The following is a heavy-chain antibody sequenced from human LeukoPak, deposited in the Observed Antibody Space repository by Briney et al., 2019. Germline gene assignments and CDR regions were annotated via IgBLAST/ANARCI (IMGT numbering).Heavy chain of an antibody. D-gene: IGHD3/OR15-3a*01. CDR1: GVSISSCNSY. CDR2: FYYSGDT. Sequence: SDTLSLICTVSGVSISSCNSYWGWIRQPPGKGLEWIGSFYYSGDTYYNPSLKSHVSISIDPSKNQSSLRLTDGTAADTAVYYCARQTGAGRFILPGGQGTLVTVSS. V-gene: IGHV4-39*01. CDR3: ARQTGAGRFILP. J-gene: IGHJ4*02.